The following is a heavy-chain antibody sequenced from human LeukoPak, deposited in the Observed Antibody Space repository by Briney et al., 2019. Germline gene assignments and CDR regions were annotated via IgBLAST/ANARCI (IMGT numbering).Heavy chain of an antibody. D-gene: IGHD3-10*01. J-gene: IGHJ4*02. V-gene: IGHV3-33*01. CDR2: IWNDGSNK. Sequence: GRSLRLSCVASVFPFSVYGMQWVRQAPGKGLEWVGVIWNDGSNKYYADSVKGRFTISRDNSKNTLYLQMNSLRAEDTAVYSCARASGPFDYWGQGTLVTVSS. CDR1: VFPFSVYG. CDR3: ARASGPFDY.